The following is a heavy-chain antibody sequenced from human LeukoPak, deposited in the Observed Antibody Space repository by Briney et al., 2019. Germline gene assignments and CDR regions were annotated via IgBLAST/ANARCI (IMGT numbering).Heavy chain of an antibody. J-gene: IGHJ3*02. CDR1: GNSSSSYY. Sequence: SETLSLTCTGSGNSSSSYYWNWIRQPPGKGLEWIGYISYPGSTNYNPSLKSRVTISVDTSKNQFSLKLTSVTAADTAVYYCASHTLVYGVHDAFDIWGQGTMVTVSS. CDR3: ASHTLVYGVHDAFDI. CDR2: ISYPGST. V-gene: IGHV4-59*08. D-gene: IGHD2-8*01.